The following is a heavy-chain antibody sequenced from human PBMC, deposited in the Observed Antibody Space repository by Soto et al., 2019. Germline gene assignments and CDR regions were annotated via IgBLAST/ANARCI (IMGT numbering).Heavy chain of an antibody. CDR3: ARDVSSIAARPDAFDI. V-gene: IGHV1-18*01. J-gene: IGHJ3*02. Sequence: ASVKVSCKASGYTFTSYGISWVRQAPGQGLEWMGWISAYNGNTNYAQKLQGRVTMTTDTSTSTAYMELRSLRSDVTAVYSCARDVSSIAARPDAFDIWGQGTMVTVSS. D-gene: IGHD6-6*01. CDR2: ISAYNGNT. CDR1: GYTFTSYG.